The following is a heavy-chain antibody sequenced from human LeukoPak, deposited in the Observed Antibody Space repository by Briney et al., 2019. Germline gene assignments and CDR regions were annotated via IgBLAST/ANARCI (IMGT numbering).Heavy chain of an antibody. J-gene: IGHJ4*02. CDR2: IYYSGST. V-gene: IGHV4-59*08. CDR1: GGSISSYY. D-gene: IGHD3-16*02. Sequence: SETLSLTCTVSGGSISSYYWSWIRQPPGKGLEWIGYIYYSGSTNYNPSLKSRVTISVDTSKNQFSLKLSSVTAADTAVYYCARHSYDYVWGSYRYDYWGQGTLVTVSS. CDR3: ARHSYDYVWGSYRYDY.